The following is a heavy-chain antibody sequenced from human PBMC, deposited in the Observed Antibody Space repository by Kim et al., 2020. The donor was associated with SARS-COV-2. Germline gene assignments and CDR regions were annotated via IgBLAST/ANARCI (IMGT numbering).Heavy chain of an antibody. Sequence: GGSLRLSCAASGFTFSSYGMHWVRQAPGKGLEWVAVIWYDGSNKYYADSVKGRFTISRDNSKNTLYLQMNSLRAEDTAVYYCARGGRNSQQWLVTFLDTAEYFQHWGQGTLVTVSS. D-gene: IGHD6-19*01. CDR3: ARGGRNSQQWLVTFLDTAEYFQH. CDR2: IWYDGSNK. CDR1: GFTFSSYG. J-gene: IGHJ1*01. V-gene: IGHV3-33*01.